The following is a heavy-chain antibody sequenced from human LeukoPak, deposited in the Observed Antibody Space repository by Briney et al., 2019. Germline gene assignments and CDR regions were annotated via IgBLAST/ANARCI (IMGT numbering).Heavy chain of an antibody. CDR1: GFTFDDCA. V-gene: IGHV3-9*01. CDR3: ARSLQWLGDFDY. Sequence: GGSLRLSCAASGFTFDDCAMHWVRQAPGKGLEWVSGISWNSGSIGYADSVKGRFTISRDNAKNSLYLQMNSLRAEDTALYYCARSLQWLGDFDYWGQGTLVTVSS. CDR2: ISWNSGSI. D-gene: IGHD6-19*01. J-gene: IGHJ4*02.